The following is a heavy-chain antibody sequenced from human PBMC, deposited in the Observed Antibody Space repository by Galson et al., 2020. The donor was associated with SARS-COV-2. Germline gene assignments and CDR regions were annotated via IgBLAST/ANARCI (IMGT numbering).Heavy chain of an antibody. CDR2: ISAYNGNT. Sequence: ASVKVSCKASGYTFTSYGINWVRQAPGQGLEWMGWISAYNGNTNYAQKLQGRVTMTTDTSTSTAYMELRSLRSDDTAVYYCARDNFQQGGFPEFDIWGQGTMVTVSS. CDR1: GYTFTSYG. J-gene: IGHJ3*02. CDR3: ARDNFQQGGFPEFDI. V-gene: IGHV1-18*01. D-gene: IGHD3-16*01.